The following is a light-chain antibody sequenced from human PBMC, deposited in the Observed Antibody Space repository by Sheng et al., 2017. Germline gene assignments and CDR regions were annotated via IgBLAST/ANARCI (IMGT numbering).Light chain of an antibody. V-gene: IGKV3-15*01. J-gene: IGKJ4*01. CDR3: QQYNSWPLT. Sequence: ETVMTQSPVTLSVSPGESVTLSCRTSQSVSSGLAWYQQKSGQAPRLLIYEASTRATGISLRFSGSGSGTEFTLTIDRLKSADFAVYYCQQYNSWPLTFGGGTKVEI. CDR1: QSVSSG. CDR2: EAS.